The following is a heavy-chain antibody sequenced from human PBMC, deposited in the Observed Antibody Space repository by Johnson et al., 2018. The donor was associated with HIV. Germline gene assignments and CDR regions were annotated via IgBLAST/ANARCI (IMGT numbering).Heavy chain of an antibody. D-gene: IGHD3-22*01. CDR1: GFTFADYG. V-gene: IGHV3-20*04. CDR2: INWNGGST. J-gene: IGHJ3*02. CDR3: ARGVTYYYDSTGYPHAFDI. Sequence: VQLVESGGGVVRPGGSLRLSCAASGFTFADYGMSWVRQAPGKGLEWVSGINWNGGSTGYADSVKGRLTISRDNGKNSLYLHMNSLRAEDTALYYCARGVTYYYDSTGYPHAFDIWGQGTMVTVSS.